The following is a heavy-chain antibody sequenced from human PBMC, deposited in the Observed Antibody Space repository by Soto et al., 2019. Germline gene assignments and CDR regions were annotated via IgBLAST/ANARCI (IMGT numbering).Heavy chain of an antibody. CDR3: ARALRVGGYGMNYFDY. CDR2: MNPNSGNT. Sequence: QVQLVHSGAEVKTPGASVKVSCKASGYTFTSFDINWVRQATGQGLEWMGWMNPNSGNTGYAKKFQGRVTMTRNISMSTAYMELSSLRPEDTAVYYCARALRVGGYGMNYFDYWGQGTLVTVSS. CDR1: GYTFTSFD. V-gene: IGHV1-8*01. J-gene: IGHJ4*02. D-gene: IGHD1-26*01.